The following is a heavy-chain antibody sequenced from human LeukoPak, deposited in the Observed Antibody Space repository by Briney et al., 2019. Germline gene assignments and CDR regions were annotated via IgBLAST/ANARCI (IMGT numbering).Heavy chain of an antibody. CDR2: IHNGGNT. V-gene: IGHV4-61*01. Sequence: SETLSLTCTVSGGSVSSGTYYWSWIRQPPGKGLEWIGYIHNGGNTNYNPSLKSRVTISVDMSKNQSSLKLSSVTAADTAVYYCARDQKYGVFDYWGQGTLVTVSS. J-gene: IGHJ4*02. CDR3: ARDQKYGVFDY. CDR1: GGSVSSGTYY. D-gene: IGHD2-8*01.